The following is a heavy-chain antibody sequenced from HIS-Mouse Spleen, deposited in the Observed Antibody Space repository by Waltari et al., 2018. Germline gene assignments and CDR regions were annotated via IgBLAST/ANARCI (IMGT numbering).Heavy chain of an antibody. D-gene: IGHD6-13*01. CDR2: IYYSGST. J-gene: IGHJ2*01. CDR3: AREIPYSSSWYDWYFDL. Sequence: QLQLQESGPGLVKPSETLSLPCTVSGGSLSSSSYYWGCIRQPPWKGLEVIGSIYYSGSTYYNPSLKSRVTISVDTSKNQFSLKLSSVTAADTAVYYCAREIPYSSSWYDWYFDLWGRGTLVTVSS. CDR1: GGSLSSSSYY. V-gene: IGHV4-39*07.